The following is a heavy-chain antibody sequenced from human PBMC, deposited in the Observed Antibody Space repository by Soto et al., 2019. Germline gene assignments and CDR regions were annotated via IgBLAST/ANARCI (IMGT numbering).Heavy chain of an antibody. V-gene: IGHV3-9*01. CDR1: GFTFDDYA. CDR3: ARDRCISTSCSADH. D-gene: IGHD2-2*01. J-gene: IGHJ4*02. CDR2: ISWNSGSI. Sequence: GGSLRLSCAASGFTFDDYAMHWVRQAPGKGLEWVSGISWNSGSIGYADSVKGRFTISRDNSKNTLSLQMNSLRADDTAVYYCARDRCISTSCSADHWGQGTLVTVSS.